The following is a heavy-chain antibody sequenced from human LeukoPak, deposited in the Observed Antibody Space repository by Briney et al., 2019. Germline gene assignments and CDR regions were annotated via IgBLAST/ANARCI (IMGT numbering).Heavy chain of an antibody. CDR3: ARGLPSYYDSSGFFDY. CDR1: GYTFTGYY. J-gene: IGHJ4*02. CDR2: MNPNSGNT. Sequence: GASVKVSCKASGYTFTGYYMHWVRQAPGQGLEWMGWMNPNSGNTGYAQKFQGRVTITRNTSMSTAYMELSSLRSEDTAVYYCARGLPSYYDSSGFFDYWGQGTLVTVSS. V-gene: IGHV1-8*03. D-gene: IGHD3-22*01.